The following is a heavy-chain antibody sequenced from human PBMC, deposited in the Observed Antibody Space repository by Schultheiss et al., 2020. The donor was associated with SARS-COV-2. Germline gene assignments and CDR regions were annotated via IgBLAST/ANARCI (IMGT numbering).Heavy chain of an antibody. CDR1: GFTFSSNW. CDR2: TNEDGSFT. V-gene: IGHV3-74*01. J-gene: IGHJ3*01. CDR3: ARDIGAIGSAEGFDV. Sequence: SCAASGFTFSSNWMHWVRQVPGKGLVWVSRTNEDGSFTSYADSVKGRFTISRDNAQNTLYLQMNSLSAEDTAVYYCARDIGAIGSAEGFDVWGQGTLVTVSS. D-gene: IGHD1-26*01.